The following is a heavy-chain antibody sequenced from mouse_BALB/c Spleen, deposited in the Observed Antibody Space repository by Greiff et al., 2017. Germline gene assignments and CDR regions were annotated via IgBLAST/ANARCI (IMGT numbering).Heavy chain of an antibody. CDR3: ARERAFAY. Sequence: EVKLVESGGGLVQPGGSRKLSCAASGFPFSSFGMHWVRQAPEKGLEWVAYISSGSSTIYYADTVKGRFTISRDNPKNTLFLQMTSLRSEDTAMYYCARERAFAYWGQGTLVTVSA. CDR2: ISSGSSTI. V-gene: IGHV5-17*02. D-gene: IGHD3-3*01. J-gene: IGHJ3*01. CDR1: GFPFSSFG.